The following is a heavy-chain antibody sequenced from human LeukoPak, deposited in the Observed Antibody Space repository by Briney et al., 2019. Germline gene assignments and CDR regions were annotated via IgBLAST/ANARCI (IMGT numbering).Heavy chain of an antibody. CDR2: IVLGSGNT. D-gene: IGHD6-13*01. J-gene: IGHJ1*01. Sequence: GASVKVSCKASGFXFTSSAVQWVRQARGQRLEWIGWIVLGSGNTNYAQQFQERVTITRDLSTSSTYLELSSLRSEDTAVYYCARGTGIAAAVTSLFQYWGQGTLVTVSS. V-gene: IGHV1-58*01. CDR1: GFXFTSSA. CDR3: ARGTGIAAAVTSLFQY.